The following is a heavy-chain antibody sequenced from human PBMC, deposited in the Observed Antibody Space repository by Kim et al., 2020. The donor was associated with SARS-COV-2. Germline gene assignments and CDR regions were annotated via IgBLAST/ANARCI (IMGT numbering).Heavy chain of an antibody. Sequence: SETLSLTCAVYGGSFSGYYWSWIRQPPGKGLEWIGEINHSGSTNYNPSLKSRVTISVDTSKNQFSLKLSSVTAADTAVYYCARGRGFDPWGQGTLVTVSS. V-gene: IGHV4-34*01. J-gene: IGHJ5*02. CDR1: GGSFSGYY. CDR2: INHSGST. CDR3: ARGRGFDP.